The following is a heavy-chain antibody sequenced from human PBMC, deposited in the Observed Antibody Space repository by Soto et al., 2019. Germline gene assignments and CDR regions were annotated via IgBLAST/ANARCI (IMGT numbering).Heavy chain of an antibody. CDR2: INPSGGST. CDR1: GYTFSSYY. CDR3: ARVRRVSMIVVVTRATDAFDI. V-gene: IGHV1-46*01. J-gene: IGHJ3*02. Sequence: ASLKVSCKASGYTFSSYYMHWVRQAPGQGLEKKEIINPSGGSTSYAQKFLGRVTMTRDTSTSTVCMELSRLRFDVTAVYYCARVRRVSMIVVVTRATDAFDIWGKGTMVTVSS. D-gene: IGHD3-22*01.